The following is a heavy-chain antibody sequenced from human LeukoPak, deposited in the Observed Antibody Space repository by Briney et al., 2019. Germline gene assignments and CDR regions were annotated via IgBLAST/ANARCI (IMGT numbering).Heavy chain of an antibody. CDR1: GFTFSSYA. J-gene: IGHJ4*02. CDR3: AKDPYCYGSGSYFDY. D-gene: IGHD3-10*01. V-gene: IGHV3-23*01. Sequence: PGGSLRLSCAASGFTFSSYAMSWVRQAPGKGLEWVSAISGSGGSTYYADSVKGRFTISRDNSKNTLYLQMNSLRAEDTAVYYCAKDPYCYGSGSYFDYWGQGTLVTVSS. CDR2: ISGSGGST.